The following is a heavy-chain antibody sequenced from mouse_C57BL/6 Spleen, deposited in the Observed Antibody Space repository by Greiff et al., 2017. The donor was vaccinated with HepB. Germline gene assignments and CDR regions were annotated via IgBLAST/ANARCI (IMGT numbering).Heavy chain of an antibody. V-gene: IGHV1-4*01. D-gene: IGHD2-5*01. Sequence: QVQLQQSGAELARPGASVKMSCKASGYTFTSYTMHWVKQRPGQGLEWIGYINPSSGYTKYNQKFKDKATLTADKSSSTAYMQLSSLTSEDSAVYYCARSRYSNYAMDYWGQGTSGTVSS. CDR1: GYTFTSYT. J-gene: IGHJ4*01. CDR2: INPSSGYT. CDR3: ARSRYSNYAMDY.